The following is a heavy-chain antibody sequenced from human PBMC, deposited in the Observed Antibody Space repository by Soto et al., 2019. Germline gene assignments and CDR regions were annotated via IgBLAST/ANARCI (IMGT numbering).Heavy chain of an antibody. CDR2: ISDGASTI. D-gene: IGHD4-17*01. Sequence: GGSLRLSCAASGFNFRTYEMNWVRLAPGRGLEWVSYISDGASTIYYADSVKGRFTISRDDAKNSVYLQMNSLTAEDTAIYYCARDRYGMRPYYFDYWGPGTPVTVS. CDR1: GFNFRTYE. J-gene: IGHJ4*02. CDR3: ARDRYGMRPYYFDY. V-gene: IGHV3-48*03.